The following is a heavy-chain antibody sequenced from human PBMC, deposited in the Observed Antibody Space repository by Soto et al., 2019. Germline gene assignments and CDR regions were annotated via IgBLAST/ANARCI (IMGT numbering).Heavy chain of an antibody. Sequence: GGSLRLSCAASGFTFDDYGMSWVRQAPGKGLEWVSGINWNGGSTGYADSVKGRFTISRDNAKNSLYLQMNSLRAEDTALYHCARNIAARDYYYYYYYMDVWGKGTTVTVSS. J-gene: IGHJ6*03. CDR1: GFTFDDYG. D-gene: IGHD6-6*01. CDR2: INWNGGST. CDR3: ARNIAARDYYYYYYYMDV. V-gene: IGHV3-20*01.